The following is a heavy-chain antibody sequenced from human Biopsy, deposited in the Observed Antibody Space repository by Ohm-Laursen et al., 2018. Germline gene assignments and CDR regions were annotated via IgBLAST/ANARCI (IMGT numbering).Heavy chain of an antibody. CDR1: GFTFSSHA. Sequence: SLRLSCAASGFTFSSHAMSWVRQAPGKGLEWVGRIRSALDGGTTDYAAPVKGRFRISRDDSNYTLYLRMNSLKIEYSAVYYGVTDQFFYDNSGYYDYWGQGPRVTVST. CDR3: VTDQFFYDNSGYYDY. D-gene: IGHD3-22*01. CDR2: IRSALDGGTT. V-gene: IGHV3-15*01. J-gene: IGHJ4*02.